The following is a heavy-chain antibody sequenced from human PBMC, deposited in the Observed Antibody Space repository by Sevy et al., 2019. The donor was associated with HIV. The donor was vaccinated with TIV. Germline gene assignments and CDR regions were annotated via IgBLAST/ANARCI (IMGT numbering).Heavy chain of an antibody. CDR2: IGYDGSNI. J-gene: IGHJ4*02. CDR1: GFTPSTYG. Sequence: GGSLILSCAASGFTPSTYGMHWVRQAPGKGLEWVAVIGYDGSNIYYADSVKGRFTISRDNSKNTLFLQMDSLRAEDTAIYYCARDPRMYGDYLLAYFDYWGQGTLVTVS. D-gene: IGHD2-8*01. CDR3: ARDPRMYGDYLLAYFDY. V-gene: IGHV3-33*01.